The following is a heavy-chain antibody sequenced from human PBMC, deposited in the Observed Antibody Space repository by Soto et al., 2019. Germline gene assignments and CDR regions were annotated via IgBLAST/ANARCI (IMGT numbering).Heavy chain of an antibody. CDR2: IRSKANSYAT. V-gene: IGHV3-73*01. D-gene: IGHD2-21*02. Sequence: GGSLRLSCAASGFTFSGSAMHWVRQASGKGLEWVGRIRSKANSYATAYAASVKGRFTISRDDSKNTAYLQMNSLKTEDTAVYYCTTRLHCGGDCYLDYWGQGTLVTVSS. CDR3: TTRLHCGGDCYLDY. J-gene: IGHJ4*02. CDR1: GFTFSGSA.